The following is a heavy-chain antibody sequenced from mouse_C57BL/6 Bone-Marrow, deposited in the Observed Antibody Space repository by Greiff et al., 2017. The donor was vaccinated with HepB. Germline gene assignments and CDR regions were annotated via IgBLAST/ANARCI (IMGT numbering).Heavy chain of an antibody. Sequence: EVNLVESGGGLVQSGRSLRLSCATSGFTFSDFYMEWVRQAPGKGLEWIAASRNKANDYTTEYSASVKGRFIVSRDTSQSILYLQMNALRADDTAIYDCARDANLYAMDYWGQGTSVTVSS. J-gene: IGHJ4*01. V-gene: IGHV7-1*01. CDR2: SRNKANDYTT. CDR1: GFTFSDFY. CDR3: ARDANLYAMDY.